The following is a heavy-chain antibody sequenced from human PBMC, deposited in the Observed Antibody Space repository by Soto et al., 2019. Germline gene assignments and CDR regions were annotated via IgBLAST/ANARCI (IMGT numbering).Heavy chain of an antibody. CDR1: GGSFSGYY. Sequence: PSETLSLTCAVYGGSFSGYYWSWIRQPPGKGLEWIGEINHSGSTNYNPSLKSRVTISVDTSKNQFSLKLSSVTAADTAVYYCASGGVYYYYGMDVWGQGTTVTVSS. D-gene: IGHD3-10*01. J-gene: IGHJ6*02. V-gene: IGHV4-34*01. CDR2: INHSGST. CDR3: ASGGVYYYYGMDV.